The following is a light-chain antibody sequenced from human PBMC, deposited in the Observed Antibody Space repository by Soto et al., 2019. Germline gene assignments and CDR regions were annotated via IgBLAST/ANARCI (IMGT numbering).Light chain of an antibody. Sequence: VLTQSPVTLSLSPGERATLSCRASQSFRGLLAWYHQKPGQAPRLLIYDAYNRATVIPPRFSGSGSGTDFTLTISSLEPEDSAVYYCQQRHMWPITFGQGTRLEIK. J-gene: IGKJ5*01. CDR3: QQRHMWPIT. CDR1: QSFRGL. V-gene: IGKV3-11*01. CDR2: DAY.